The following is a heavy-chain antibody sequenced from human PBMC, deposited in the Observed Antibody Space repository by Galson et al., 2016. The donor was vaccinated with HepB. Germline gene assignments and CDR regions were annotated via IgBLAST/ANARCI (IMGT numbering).Heavy chain of an antibody. D-gene: IGHD1-26*01. CDR2: ISGSGSSI. J-gene: IGHJ4*02. V-gene: IGHV3-21*01. CDR3: AAWGGPEAQDIVGATMVVDY. CDR1: GLTFSRYS. Sequence: SLRLSCAASGLTFSRYSMNWVRQAPGKGLEWVSCISGSGSSIYYADSVKGRFTISRDNAKNSLYLQMNSLRVEDMAVYYCAAWGGPEAQDIVGATMVVDYWGQGTLVTVSS.